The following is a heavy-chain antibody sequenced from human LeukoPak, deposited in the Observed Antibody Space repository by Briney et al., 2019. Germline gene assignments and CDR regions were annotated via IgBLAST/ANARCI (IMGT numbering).Heavy chain of an antibody. Sequence: GGSLRLSCGASGFTFSSYSMNWVRQAPGKGLEWVSSISSSSSYIYYADSVKGRFTISRDNAKNSLYLQMNSLRAEDTAVYYCARDHCSGGSCYNTYWGQGTLVTVSS. D-gene: IGHD2-15*01. CDR3: ARDHCSGGSCYNTY. V-gene: IGHV3-21*01. CDR1: GFTFSSYS. CDR2: ISSSSSYI. J-gene: IGHJ4*02.